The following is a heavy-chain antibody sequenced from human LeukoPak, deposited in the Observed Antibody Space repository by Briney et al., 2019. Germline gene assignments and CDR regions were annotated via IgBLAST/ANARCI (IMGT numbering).Heavy chain of an antibody. CDR3: ARDRYSSGK. CDR2: IYYSGST. D-gene: IGHD6-19*01. Sequence: SETLSLTCTVSGGSISSYYWSWIRQPPGKGLEWIGYIYYSGSTNYNPSLKSRVTISVDTSRNQFSLKLSSVTAADTAVYYCARDRYSSGKWGQGTLVTVSS. V-gene: IGHV4-59*01. CDR1: GGSISSYY. J-gene: IGHJ4*02.